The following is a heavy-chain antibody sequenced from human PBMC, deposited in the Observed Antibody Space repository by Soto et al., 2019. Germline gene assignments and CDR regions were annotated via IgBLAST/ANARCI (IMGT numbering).Heavy chain of an antibody. D-gene: IGHD3-22*01. CDR3: ARAYDSSGYYYDYYGMGV. Sequence: SETLSLTCTVSGGSISSYYWSWIRQPPGKGLEWIGYIYYSGSTNYNPSLKSRVTISVDTSKNQFSLKLSSVTAADTAVYYCARAYDSSGYYYDYYGMGVWGQGTTVTVSS. J-gene: IGHJ6*02. CDR2: IYYSGST. CDR1: GGSISSYY. V-gene: IGHV4-59*01.